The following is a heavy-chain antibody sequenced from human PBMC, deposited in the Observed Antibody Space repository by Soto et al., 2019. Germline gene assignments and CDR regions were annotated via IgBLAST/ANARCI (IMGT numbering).Heavy chain of an antibody. D-gene: IGHD5-12*01. CDR1: GGSISYGDYY. CDR3: ARGKARKGVHYYFDY. V-gene: IGHV4-30-4*01. Sequence: SETLSLTCTVSGGSISYGDYYWSWIRQPPGKGLEWIGYIYYSGSTYYNPSLKSRVTISVDTSKNQFSLNLSSVTAADTAVYYCARGKARKGVHYYFDYWGQATLVTVSS. CDR2: IYYSGST. J-gene: IGHJ4*02.